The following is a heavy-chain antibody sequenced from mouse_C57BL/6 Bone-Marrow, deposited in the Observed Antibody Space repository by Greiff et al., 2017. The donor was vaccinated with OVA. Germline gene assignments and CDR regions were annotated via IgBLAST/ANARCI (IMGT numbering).Heavy chain of an antibody. CDR2: IYPGSGST. CDR1: GYTFTSYW. J-gene: IGHJ4*01. CDR3: ARGPIYYYGSSLYYAMDY. Sequence: QVQLQQPGAELVKPGASVKMSCKASGYTFTSYWITWVKQRPGQGLEWIGDIYPGSGSTNYNEKFTSKATLTVDTSSSTAYMQLSSLTSEDSAVYYCARGPIYYYGSSLYYAMDYWGQGTSVTVSS. V-gene: IGHV1-55*01. D-gene: IGHD1-1*01.